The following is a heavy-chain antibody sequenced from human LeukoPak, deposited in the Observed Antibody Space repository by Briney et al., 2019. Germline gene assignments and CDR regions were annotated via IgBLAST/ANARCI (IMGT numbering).Heavy chain of an antibody. CDR3: ARDRTYSGSPYYFDY. V-gene: IGHV4-38-2*02. Sequence: PSETLSLTCTVSGYSITSGYFWGWFRQPPGKGLEWIANIHHSGRTYYNPSLKSRVTMSVDTSKNEFSLQLSSVTAADTAVYYCARDRTYSGSPYYFDYWGQGTLVTVSS. D-gene: IGHD1-26*01. J-gene: IGHJ4*02. CDR2: IHHSGRT. CDR1: GYSITSGYF.